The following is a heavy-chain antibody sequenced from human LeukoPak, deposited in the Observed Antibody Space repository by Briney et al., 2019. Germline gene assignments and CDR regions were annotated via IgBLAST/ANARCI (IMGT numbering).Heavy chain of an antibody. CDR1: GGTFSSYA. D-gene: IGHD3-22*01. CDR3: ARKPPYYDGSGYDHRRWSDP. V-gene: IGHV1-69*05. CDR2: IIPIFGTA. Sequence: ASVKVSCKASGGTFSSYATSWVRQAPGQGLEWMGRIIPIFGTANYAQKFQGRVTITTDESTSTAYMELSSLRSEDTAVYYCARKPPYYDGSGYDHRRWSDPWGQGTLVTVSS. J-gene: IGHJ5*02.